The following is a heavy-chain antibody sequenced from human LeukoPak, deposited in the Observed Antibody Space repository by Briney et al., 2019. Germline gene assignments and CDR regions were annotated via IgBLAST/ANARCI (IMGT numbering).Heavy chain of an antibody. D-gene: IGHD3-10*01. CDR1: GYTFTSYG. Sequence: ASVKVSCKASGYTFTSYGISWVRQAPGQGLEWMGWISAYNGNTNYAQKLQGRVTMTTDTSTSTAYMELRSLRSDDTAVYYCARDLAWFGEFTYLDYWGQGTLVTVSS. V-gene: IGHV1-18*01. CDR2: ISAYNGNT. J-gene: IGHJ4*02. CDR3: ARDLAWFGEFTYLDY.